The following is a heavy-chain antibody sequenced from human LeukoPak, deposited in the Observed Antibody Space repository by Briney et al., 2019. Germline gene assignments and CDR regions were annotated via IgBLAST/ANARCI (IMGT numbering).Heavy chain of an antibody. CDR3: ARSDVELDTISHYYYMDV. V-gene: IGHV1-2*02. CDR1: GYTFTGYY. Sequence: ASGTVACKAAGYTFTGYYMHWVRQPPGQGREWVGWINAKSSGTKYAQKFQGRVSMTRDTSISTAYMQLSRLRSDDTAVYYCARSDVELDTISHYYYMDVWGKGTTVTVSS. CDR2: INAKSSGT. D-gene: IGHD5-24*01. J-gene: IGHJ6*03.